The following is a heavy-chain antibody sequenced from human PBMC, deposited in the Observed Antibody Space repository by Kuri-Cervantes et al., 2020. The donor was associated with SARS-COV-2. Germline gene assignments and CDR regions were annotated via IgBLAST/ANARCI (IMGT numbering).Heavy chain of an antibody. D-gene: IGHD6-13*01. CDR1: GFTFSSYW. CDR2: IKQDGSEK. J-gene: IGHJ6*02. V-gene: IGHV3-7*01. CDR3: ARVKQQLVFSIYYYYGMDV. Sequence: GESLKISCAASGFTFSSYWMSWVHQAPGKGLEWVANIKQDGSEKYYVDSVKGRFTISRDNAKNSLYLQMNSLRDEDTAVYYCARVKQQLVFSIYYYYGMDVWGQGTTVTVSS.